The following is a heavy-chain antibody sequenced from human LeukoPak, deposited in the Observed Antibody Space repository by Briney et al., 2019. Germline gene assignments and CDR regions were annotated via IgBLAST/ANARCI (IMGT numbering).Heavy chain of an antibody. CDR3: ARDRPTMVRGVISDAFDI. V-gene: IGHV4-31*03. J-gene: IGHJ3*02. Sequence: PSETLSLTCTVSGGSISSGGYYWSWIRQHPGKGLEWIGYIDDSGSTYYNPSLKSRVTISVDTSKNQFSLKLSSVTAADTAVYYCARDRPTMVRGVISDAFDIWGQETMVTVCS. CDR2: IDDSGST. CDR1: GGSISSGGYY. D-gene: IGHD3-10*01.